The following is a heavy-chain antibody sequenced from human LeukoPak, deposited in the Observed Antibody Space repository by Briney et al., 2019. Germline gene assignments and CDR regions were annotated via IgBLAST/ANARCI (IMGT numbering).Heavy chain of an antibody. J-gene: IGHJ4*02. CDR1: GYTLTELS. CDR2: FDPEDGET. CDR3: ATDNILTGYSSKY. D-gene: IGHD3-9*01. Sequence: ASVKVSCKVSGYTLTELSMHWVRQTPGKGLEWMGGFDPEDGETIFAQKFQGRVTMTEDTSTDTAYMELSSLRSEDSAVYYCATDNILTGYSSKYWGQGTLVTVSS. V-gene: IGHV1-24*01.